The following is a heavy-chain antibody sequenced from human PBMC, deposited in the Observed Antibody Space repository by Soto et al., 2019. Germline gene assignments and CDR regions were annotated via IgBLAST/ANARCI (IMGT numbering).Heavy chain of an antibody. D-gene: IGHD3-16*02. Sequence: ASVKVSCKASGYTFTGYYMHWVRQAPGQGLEWMGWINPSSGGTNYAQKFQGWVTMTRDTSISTAYMELSRLRSDDTAVYYCAREAVITLQKNYYYYYGMDVWGQGTTVTVSS. CDR3: AREAVITLQKNYYYYYGMDV. CDR1: GYTFTGYY. J-gene: IGHJ6*02. V-gene: IGHV1-2*04. CDR2: INPSSGGT.